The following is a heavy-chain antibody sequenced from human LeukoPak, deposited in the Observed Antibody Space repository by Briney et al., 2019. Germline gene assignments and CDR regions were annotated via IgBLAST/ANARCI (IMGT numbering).Heavy chain of an antibody. CDR2: IYYSGST. CDR1: GGSISSGDYY. CDR3: ARSHDGADDILTGYYSDL. J-gene: IGHJ2*01. V-gene: IGHV4-30-4*01. D-gene: IGHD3-9*01. Sequence: SQTLSLTCTVSGGSISSGDYYWSWIRQPPGKGLEWIGYIYYSGSTYYNPSLKSRVTISVDTSKNQFSLKLSSVTAADTAVYYCARSHDGADDILTGYYSDLWGRGTLVTVSS.